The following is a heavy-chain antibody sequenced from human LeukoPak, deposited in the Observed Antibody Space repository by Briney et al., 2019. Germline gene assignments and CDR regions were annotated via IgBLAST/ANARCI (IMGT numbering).Heavy chain of an antibody. CDR2: IWSDGNSK. D-gene: IGHD6-19*01. V-gene: IGHV3-33*06. CDR1: GFTFRSYG. J-gene: IGHJ4*02. CDR3: AKDYRSSGWYYFDY. Sequence: PGRSLRLSCAASGFTFRSYGMHWVRQAPGKGLEWVANIWSDGNSKYYGDSVKGRFTISRDNSKNILYLQMNNLRAEDTAVYYCAKDYRSSGWYYFDYWGQGTLVTVSS.